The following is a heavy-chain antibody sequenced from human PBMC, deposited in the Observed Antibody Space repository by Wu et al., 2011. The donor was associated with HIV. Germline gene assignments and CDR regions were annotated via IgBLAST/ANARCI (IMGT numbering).Heavy chain of an antibody. J-gene: IGHJ4*02. V-gene: IGHV1-2*02. Sequence: QVQLVQSGAEVKKPGASVKVSCKASGYNFTGHYLHWVRQAPGQGLEWMGWINPNSGDTDYVQTFQGRVTMTRDTSSSTAYMELSRLRSDDTAVFYCTRGGFYDRSGVNLDQWGQGALVIVSS. CDR2: INPNSGDT. D-gene: IGHD3-22*01. CDR3: TRGGFYDRSGVNLDQ. CDR1: GYNFTGHY.